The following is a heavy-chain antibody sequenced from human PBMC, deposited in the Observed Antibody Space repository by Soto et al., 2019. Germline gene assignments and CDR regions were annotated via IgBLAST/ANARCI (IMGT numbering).Heavy chain of an antibody. J-gene: IGHJ4*02. V-gene: IGHV4-59*01. CDR1: GGSISSYY. Sequence: SETLSLTCTVSGGSISSYYWSWIRQPPGKGLEWIGYIYYSGSTNYNPSLKSRVTISVDTSKNQFSLKLSSVTAADTAVYYCARVIAAAGPIDYWGQGTLVTV. CDR2: IYYSGST. D-gene: IGHD6-13*01. CDR3: ARVIAAAGPIDY.